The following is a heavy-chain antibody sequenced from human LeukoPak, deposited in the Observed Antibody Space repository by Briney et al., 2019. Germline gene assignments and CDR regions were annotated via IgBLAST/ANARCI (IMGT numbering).Heavy chain of an antibody. Sequence: ASVKVSCKASGYTFTGYYMHWVRQAPGQGLEWMGWINPNSGGTNYAQNFQGRVTMTRDTSISTAYMELSSLISDDTAVYYCARSFTSSLGFDPWGQGTLVTVSS. CDR2: INPNSGGT. D-gene: IGHD2-2*01. V-gene: IGHV1-2*02. CDR3: ARSFTSSLGFDP. J-gene: IGHJ5*02. CDR1: GYTFTGYY.